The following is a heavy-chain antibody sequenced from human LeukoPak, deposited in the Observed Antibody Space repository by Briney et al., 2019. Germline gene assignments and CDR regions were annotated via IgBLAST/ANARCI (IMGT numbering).Heavy chain of an antibody. CDR3: AKRSAESSGYFDS. Sequence: PGGSLRLSCAASRSTFSSYWMHWVRQAPGKGLVWVSRVNSDGSSTNYADSVKGRFTISRDNSKNTLYLQMNSLRAEDTAIYYCAKRSAESSGYFDSWGQGTLVTVSS. CDR2: VNSDGSST. V-gene: IGHV3-74*01. J-gene: IGHJ4*02. D-gene: IGHD6-19*01. CDR1: RSTFSSYW.